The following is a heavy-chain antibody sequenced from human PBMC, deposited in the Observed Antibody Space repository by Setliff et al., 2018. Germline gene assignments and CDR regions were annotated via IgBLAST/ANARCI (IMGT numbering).Heavy chain of an antibody. CDR2: IHHSGKA. CDR1: DGSLSPYY. J-gene: IGHJ6*03. D-gene: IGHD3-3*01. V-gene: IGHV4-4*09. Sequence: PSETLSLTCTVSDGSLSPYYWRWIRQPPGKGLEWIVNIHHSGKAYYNPSLKGRATLSIDASKRQFSLKLTSVTAADTAVYYCARMSGFQYMDVWGKGTTVTVSS. CDR3: ARMSGFQYMDV.